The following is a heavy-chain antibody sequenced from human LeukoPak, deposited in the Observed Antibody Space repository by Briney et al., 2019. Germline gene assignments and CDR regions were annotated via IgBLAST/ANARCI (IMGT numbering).Heavy chain of an antibody. D-gene: IGHD1-26*01. J-gene: IGHJ4*02. CDR2: ILTSGTA. V-gene: IGHV4-4*09. CDR1: NGSISSYH. Sequence: SETLSLTCTVSNGSISSYHWSWVRQPPGKGLEWIGYILTSGTANYNPSLKSRLTISVDTSKNQFTLKLSSVTAADTAVYYCARLRVSGSYPYYFDYWGQGTLVTVSS. CDR3: ARLRVSGSYPYYFDY.